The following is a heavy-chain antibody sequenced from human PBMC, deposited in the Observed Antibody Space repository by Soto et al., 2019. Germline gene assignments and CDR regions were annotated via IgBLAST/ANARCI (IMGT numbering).Heavy chain of an antibody. D-gene: IGHD2-15*01. V-gene: IGHV4-4*02. CDR1: GGSISSSNW. Sequence: QVQLQESGPGLVKPSGTLSLTCAVSGGSISSSNWWSWVRQPPGKGLEGIGEIYHSGSTNYNPSLKSRVTISVDKSKNQFSLKLSSVTAADTAVYYCARSRYCRGGSCSRYYYGMDVWGQGTTVTVSS. CDR2: IYHSGST. J-gene: IGHJ6*02. CDR3: ARSRYCRGGSCSRYYYGMDV.